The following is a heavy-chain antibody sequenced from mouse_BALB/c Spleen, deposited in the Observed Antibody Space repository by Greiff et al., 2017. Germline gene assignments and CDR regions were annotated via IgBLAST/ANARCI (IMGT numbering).Heavy chain of an antibody. CDR3: ARYDDYDASFAY. J-gene: IGHJ3*01. Sequence: VHVKQSGPSLVKPSQTLSLTCSVTGDSITSGYWNWIRKFPGNKLEYMGYISYSGSTYYNPSLKSRISITRDTSKNQYYLQLNSVTTEDTATYYCARYDDYDASFAYWGQGTLVTVSA. CDR2: ISYSGST. CDR1: GDSITSGY. D-gene: IGHD2-4*01. V-gene: IGHV3-8*02.